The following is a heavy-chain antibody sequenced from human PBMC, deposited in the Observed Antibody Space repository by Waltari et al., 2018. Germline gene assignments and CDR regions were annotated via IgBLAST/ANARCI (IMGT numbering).Heavy chain of an antibody. V-gene: IGHV3-7*01. Sequence: EVQLVESGGGWVQPGGSLRLSCAAYGFTVSRYWMSWVRQAPGKGLEWVANIKQDGSEKYYVDSVKGRFTISRDNAKNSLYLQMNSLRAEDTAVYYCARIRLEWGGAFDIWGQGTMVTVSS. D-gene: IGHD3-3*01. CDR1: GFTVSRYW. CDR3: ARIRLEWGGAFDI. J-gene: IGHJ3*02. CDR2: IKQDGSEK.